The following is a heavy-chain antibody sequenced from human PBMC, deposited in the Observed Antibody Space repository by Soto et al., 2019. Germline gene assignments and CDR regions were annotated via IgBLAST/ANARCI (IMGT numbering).Heavy chain of an antibody. J-gene: IGHJ3*02. Sequence: SETLSLTCTVSGGSISSYYWSWIRQPPGKGLEWIGYIYYSGSTNYNPSLKSRVTISVDTSKNQFSLKLSSVTAADTAVYYCARDARYQQTREAFDIWGQGTMVTVSS. D-gene: IGHD2-2*01. V-gene: IGHV4-59*01. CDR3: ARDARYQQTREAFDI. CDR2: IYYSGST. CDR1: GGSISSYY.